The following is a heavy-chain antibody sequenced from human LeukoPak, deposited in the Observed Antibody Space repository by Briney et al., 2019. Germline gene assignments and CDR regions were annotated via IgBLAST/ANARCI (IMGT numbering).Heavy chain of an antibody. CDR3: ASLSGYSSSWYENWFDP. Sequence: KYGESLKISCKASGYSFISYWIGWVRQMPGKGLEWMGIIYPGDSDTRYSPSFQGQVTISADKSTSTAYLQWSRLKASDTAMYYCASLSGYSSSWYENWFDPWGQGTLVTVSS. CDR2: IYPGDSDT. D-gene: IGHD6-13*01. V-gene: IGHV5-51*01. CDR1: GYSFISYW. J-gene: IGHJ5*02.